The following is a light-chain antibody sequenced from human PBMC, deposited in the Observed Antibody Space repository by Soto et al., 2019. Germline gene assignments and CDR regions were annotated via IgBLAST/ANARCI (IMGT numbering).Light chain of an antibody. CDR2: DAS. Sequence: EIVMTQSPATLSVSPGETASLSCRASQSAGNFLAWYQQKPGQAPRLLIYDASNRATGIPARFSGGGSGTDFTLTISSLEPEDFAVYYCQQRETLGQGTKVDIK. V-gene: IGKV3-11*01. CDR3: QQRET. CDR1: QSAGNF. J-gene: IGKJ1*01.